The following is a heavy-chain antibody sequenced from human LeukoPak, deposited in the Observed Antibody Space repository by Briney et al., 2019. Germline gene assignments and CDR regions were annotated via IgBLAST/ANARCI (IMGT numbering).Heavy chain of an antibody. D-gene: IGHD6-19*01. J-gene: IGHJ4*02. CDR1: GFTLSSYA. CDR3: ARDSGSSGWYLISYYFDY. Sequence: PGRSLRLSCAASGFTLSSYAMHWVRQAPGKGLEWVAVISYDGSNKYYADSVKGRFTISRDNSKNTLYLQMNSLRAWDTAVYYCARDSGSSGWYLISYYFDYWGQGTLVTVSS. V-gene: IGHV3-30-3*01. CDR2: ISYDGSNK.